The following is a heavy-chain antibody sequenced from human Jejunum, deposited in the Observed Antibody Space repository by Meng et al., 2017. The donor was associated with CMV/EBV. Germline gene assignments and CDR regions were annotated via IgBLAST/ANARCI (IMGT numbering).Heavy chain of an antibody. Sequence: LSCAASGFTFSMYWMHWVRQAPGKGLVWVSSITSDESSTIYADSVKGRVTISRDNAKNTLYLQMNSLRAEDTAVYYCVRGGLAFDFWGQGTLVTVSS. J-gene: IGHJ4*02. D-gene: IGHD1-26*01. CDR3: VRGGLAFDF. CDR1: GFTFSMYW. CDR2: ITSDESST. V-gene: IGHV3-74*01.